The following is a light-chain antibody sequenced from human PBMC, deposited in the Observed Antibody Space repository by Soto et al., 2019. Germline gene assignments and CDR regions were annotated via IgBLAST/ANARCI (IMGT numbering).Light chain of an antibody. CDR3: QRYDRSRWT. CDR2: GAS. Sequence: VVLTQSPGTLSLSPGERATLSCRASQTVSSSYLAWYQQKPGQAPRLLIYGASSRATGIPDRFSGIGSGTNFSLTISRLEPEDFAVYCCQRYDRSRWTLGQGTKVAIK. J-gene: IGKJ1*01. CDR1: QTVSSSY. V-gene: IGKV3-20*01.